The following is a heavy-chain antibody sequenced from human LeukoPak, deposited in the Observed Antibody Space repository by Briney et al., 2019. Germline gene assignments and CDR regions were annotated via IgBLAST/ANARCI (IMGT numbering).Heavy chain of an antibody. CDR3: ARALGCSSTSCYIAPPGYYGMDV. CDR2: ISSSGSTI. D-gene: IGHD2-2*02. J-gene: IGHJ6*02. Sequence: PGGSLRLSCAASGFTFSDYYMSWIRQAPGKGLEWVSYISSSGSTIYYADSVKGRFTISRDNAKNSLYLQMNSLRAEDTAVYYCARALGCSSTSCYIAPPGYYGMDVWGQGTTVTVSS. V-gene: IGHV3-11*01. CDR1: GFTFSDYY.